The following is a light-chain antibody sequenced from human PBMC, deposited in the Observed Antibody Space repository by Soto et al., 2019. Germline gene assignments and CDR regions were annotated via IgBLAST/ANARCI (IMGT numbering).Light chain of an antibody. Sequence: EIVLTQSPGTLSLSPGERATLSCRASQSVRSNLAWYQQKPGQAPRLLIYGASTRAAGIPARFSGSGSGTEFTLTISSLQSEDFAVYYCHQYNMWPPLIFGGGTKVDIK. V-gene: IGKV3-15*01. CDR3: HQYNMWPPLI. J-gene: IGKJ4*01. CDR2: GAS. CDR1: QSVRSN.